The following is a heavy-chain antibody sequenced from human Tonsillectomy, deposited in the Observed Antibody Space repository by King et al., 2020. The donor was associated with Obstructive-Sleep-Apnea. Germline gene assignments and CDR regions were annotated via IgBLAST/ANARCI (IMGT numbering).Heavy chain of an antibody. CDR1: GITFNSYG. CDR2: IWYDGSNR. CDR3: AIRNDSDDY. Sequence: VQLVESGGGVVQPGRSLRLSCVVSGITFNSYGMHWVRQAPGKGLEWVAVIWYDGSNRYYADSVKGRFTISRDNSKNTLYLQMNSLRAEDTALYYCAIRNDSDDYWGLGTLVTVSS. J-gene: IGHJ4*02. V-gene: IGHV3-33*01. D-gene: IGHD1-14*01.